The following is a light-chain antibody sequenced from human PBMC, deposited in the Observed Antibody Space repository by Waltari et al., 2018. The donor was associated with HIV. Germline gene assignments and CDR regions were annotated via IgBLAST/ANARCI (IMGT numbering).Light chain of an antibody. CDR3: QQYNDWPPLT. J-gene: IGKJ4*01. Sequence: EIVMTQSPATLSVSPGERATLSCRASQNISSDLVWYQQKPGQAPRLLIYAASTRATGIPARFSGRGSGTEFTLTISSLQSEDFAVYYCQQYNDWPPLTFGGGTKVEI. CDR1: QNISSD. V-gene: IGKV3D-15*01. CDR2: AAS.